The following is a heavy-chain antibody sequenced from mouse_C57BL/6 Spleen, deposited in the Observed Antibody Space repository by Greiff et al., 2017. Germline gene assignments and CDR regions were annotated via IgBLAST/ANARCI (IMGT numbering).Heavy chain of an antibody. D-gene: IGHD3-3*01. CDR3: ARGAGVDY. J-gene: IGHJ2*01. V-gene: IGHV1-59*01. CDR1: GYTFTSYW. CDR2: IDPSDSYT. Sequence: QVQLQQPGAELVRPGTSVKLSCKASGYTFTSYWMPWVKQRPGQGLEWIGVIDPSDSYTNYNQKFKGKATLTVDTSSSTAYMQLSSLTSEDSAVYYCARGAGVDYWGQGTTLTVAS.